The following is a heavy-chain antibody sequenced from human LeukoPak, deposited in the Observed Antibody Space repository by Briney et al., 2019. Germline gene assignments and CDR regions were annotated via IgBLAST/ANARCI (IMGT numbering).Heavy chain of an antibody. V-gene: IGHV4-34*01. CDR2: INHSGST. CDR3: ASGQYYDLWRGYYVD. J-gene: IGHJ4*02. D-gene: IGHD3-3*01. Sequence: SEALSLTCAVYGGSFSGHYWSWVRQPPGKGLEWIGEINHSGSTNYNPSLESRVTISVDTSKNHFSLKLSSVTAADTAVYYCASGQYYDLWRGYYVDWGQGTLVT. CDR1: GGSFSGHY.